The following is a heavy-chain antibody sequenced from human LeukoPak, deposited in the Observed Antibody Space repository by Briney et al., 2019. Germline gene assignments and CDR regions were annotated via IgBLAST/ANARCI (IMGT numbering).Heavy chain of an antibody. CDR3: AKSRSGWYYFDF. CDR2: MSYSGAST. D-gene: IGHD6-19*01. Sequence: GGSLRLSCAASGFTFSNYAMNWVRHAPGKGPEWVSAMSYSGASTYYADSVKGRFTISRDNSKNPLYLQMNGLSAEDTAVYYCAKSRSGWYYFDFWGQGTLVTASS. V-gene: IGHV3-23*01. J-gene: IGHJ4*02. CDR1: GFTFSNYA.